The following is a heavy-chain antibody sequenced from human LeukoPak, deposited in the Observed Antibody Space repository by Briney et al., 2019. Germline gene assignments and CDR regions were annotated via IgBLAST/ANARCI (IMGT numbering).Heavy chain of an antibody. J-gene: IGHJ4*02. V-gene: IGHV4-39*07. D-gene: IGHD6-19*01. Sequence: SETLSLTCTVSGGSISSSSYYWGWIRQPPGKGLEWIGSIYYSGSTYYNPSLKSRVTISVDTSKNRFSLKLSSVTAADTAVYYCARVGVLGGWTFDYWGQGTLVTVSS. CDR2: IYYSGST. CDR1: GGSISSSSYY. CDR3: ARVGVLGGWTFDY.